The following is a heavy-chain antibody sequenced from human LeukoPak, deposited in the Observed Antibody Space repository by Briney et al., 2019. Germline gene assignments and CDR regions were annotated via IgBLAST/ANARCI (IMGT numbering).Heavy chain of an antibody. D-gene: IGHD2-2*01. Sequence: SETLSLTCTASGGSISSYYWSWIRQPPGKGLEWIGYIYYSGSTNYNPSLKSRVTISVDTSKNQFSLKLSSVTAADTAVYYCARVGGVPAAINWFDPWGQGTLVTVSS. CDR3: ARVGGVPAAINWFDP. V-gene: IGHV4-59*01. CDR2: IYYSGST. J-gene: IGHJ5*02. CDR1: GGSISSYY.